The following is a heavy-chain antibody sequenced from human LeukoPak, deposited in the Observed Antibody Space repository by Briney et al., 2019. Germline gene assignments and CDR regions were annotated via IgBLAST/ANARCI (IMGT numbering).Heavy chain of an antibody. Sequence: SVKVSCKASGGTFSSYAISWVRQAPGQGLEWMGGIIPIFGTANYAQKFQGRVTITADKSTSTAYMELSSLRSEDTAVYYCAHRGYSYGPHGNWFDPWGQGTLVTVSS. CDR1: GGTFSSYA. V-gene: IGHV1-69*06. J-gene: IGHJ5*02. CDR2: IIPIFGTA. CDR3: AHRGYSYGPHGNWFDP. D-gene: IGHD5-18*01.